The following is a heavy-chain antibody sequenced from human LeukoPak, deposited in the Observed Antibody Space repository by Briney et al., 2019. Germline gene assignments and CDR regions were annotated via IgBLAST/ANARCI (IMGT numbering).Heavy chain of an antibody. CDR3: AKDMGFGELLPFFDY. Sequence: GGSLRLSCATSEFTFSSYGMHWVRQAPGKGPEWVAFIHYDGSNKDYADFVKGRFTISSDNSKNTLYLQMNSLRAEDTAVYYCAKDMGFGELLPFFDYWGQGTLVTVSS. J-gene: IGHJ4*02. CDR2: IHYDGSNK. CDR1: EFTFSSYG. D-gene: IGHD3-10*01. V-gene: IGHV3-30*02.